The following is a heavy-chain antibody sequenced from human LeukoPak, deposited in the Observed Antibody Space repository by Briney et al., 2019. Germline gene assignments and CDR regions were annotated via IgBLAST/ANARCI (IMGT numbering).Heavy chain of an antibody. J-gene: IGHJ4*02. CDR3: ARDSSDTAMAPNGNY. Sequence: ASVKVSCKASGYTFTSYGISWVRQAPGQGLEWMGWISAYNGNTNYAQKLQGRVTMTTDTSTSTAYMELRSLRSDDTAVYYCARDSSDTAMAPNGNYWGQGTLVTVSS. V-gene: IGHV1-18*01. CDR1: GYTFTSYG. D-gene: IGHD5-18*01. CDR2: ISAYNGNT.